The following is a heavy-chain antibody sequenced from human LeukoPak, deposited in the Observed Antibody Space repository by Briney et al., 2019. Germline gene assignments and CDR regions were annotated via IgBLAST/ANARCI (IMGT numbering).Heavy chain of an antibody. CDR1: GGSFSGYY. D-gene: IGHD6-13*01. CDR2: INHSGST. V-gene: IGHV4-34*01. J-gene: IGHJ4*02. Sequence: SETLSLTCAVYGGSFSGYYWSWIRQPPGKGLEWIGEINHSGSTNYNPSLKSRVTISLDKSKNQFSLKLSSVTAADTAVYYCAREGLIAAATSFDYWGQGTLVTVSS. CDR3: AREGLIAAATSFDY.